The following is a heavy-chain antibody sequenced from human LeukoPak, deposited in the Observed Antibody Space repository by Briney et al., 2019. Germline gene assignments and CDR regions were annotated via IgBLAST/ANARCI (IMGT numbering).Heavy chain of an antibody. Sequence: PGGSLRLSCAASGFTFSSYWMSWVRQAPGKGLEWVANIKQDGSEKYYVDSVKGRFTISRDNAKNSLYLQMNSLRADDTAVYYCARSRYKYDSSGFYYPFSDAFDIWGQGTLVTVSS. CDR1: GFTFSSYW. CDR3: ARSRYKYDSSGFYYPFSDAFDI. CDR2: IKQDGSEK. V-gene: IGHV3-7*03. J-gene: IGHJ3*02. D-gene: IGHD3-22*01.